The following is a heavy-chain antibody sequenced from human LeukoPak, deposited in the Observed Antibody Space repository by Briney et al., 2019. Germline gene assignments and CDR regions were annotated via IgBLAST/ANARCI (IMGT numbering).Heavy chain of an antibody. Sequence: SETLSLTCTVSSGSISSGSYYWGWIRQPAGKGLEWIGRMYTSASTNYNPSLKSRVTISVDTSKNQFSLKLSSVTAANTAVYYCARGASSSSAIGYYYYYMDVWGKGTTVTVSS. J-gene: IGHJ6*03. V-gene: IGHV4-61*02. CDR1: SGSISSGSYY. D-gene: IGHD6-6*01. CDR3: ARGASSSSAIGYYYYYMDV. CDR2: MYTSAST.